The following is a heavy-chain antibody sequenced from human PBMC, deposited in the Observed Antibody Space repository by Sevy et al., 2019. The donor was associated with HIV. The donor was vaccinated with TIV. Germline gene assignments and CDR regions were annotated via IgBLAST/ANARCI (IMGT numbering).Heavy chain of an antibody. CDR2: VIASVNMA. CDR1: GGTFSTYI. V-gene: IGHV1-69*10. CDR3: ATAMPCGGDCYYFDS. D-gene: IGHD2-21*02. Sequence: ASVKVSCKASGGTFSTYIINWVRQAPGQGLEWMGGVIASVNMATSAQTFKGRVTITADGSTSTAYMELSSLTSEDTAIYYCATAMPCGGDCYYFDSWGQGTRVTVSS. J-gene: IGHJ4*02.